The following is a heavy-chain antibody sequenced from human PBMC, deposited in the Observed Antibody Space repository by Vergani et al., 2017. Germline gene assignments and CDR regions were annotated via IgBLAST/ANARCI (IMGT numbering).Heavy chain of an antibody. Sequence: QVQLVESGGGVVQPGRSLRLSCAASGFTFSSYGMHWVRQAPGKGLEWVAVIWYDGSNKYYADSVKGRFTISRDNSKNTLYLQMNSLRAEDTAVYYCARDLDYGSGKAQIDYWGQGTLVTVSS. CDR3: ARDLDYGSGKAQIDY. D-gene: IGHD3-10*01. V-gene: IGHV3-33*01. J-gene: IGHJ4*02. CDR2: IWYDGSNK. CDR1: GFTFSSYG.